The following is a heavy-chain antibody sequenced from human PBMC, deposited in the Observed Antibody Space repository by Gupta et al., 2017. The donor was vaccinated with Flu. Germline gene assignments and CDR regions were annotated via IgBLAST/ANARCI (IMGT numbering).Heavy chain of an antibody. D-gene: IGHD3-10*01. V-gene: IGHV1-46*01. J-gene: IGHJ4*02. Sequence: QVQLVQSGAEVKKPGASVKVSCKASGCTFTSYYMHWVRQAPGQGLEWMEIINPSGGSTSYAQKFQGRVTMTRDTSTSTVYMELSSLRSEDTAVYYCARDQEDGPGYWGQGTLVTVSS. CDR2: INPSGGST. CDR1: GCTFTSYY. CDR3: ARDQEDGPGY.